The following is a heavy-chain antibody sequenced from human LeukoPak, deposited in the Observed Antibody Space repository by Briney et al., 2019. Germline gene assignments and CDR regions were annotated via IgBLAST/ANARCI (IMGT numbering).Heavy chain of an antibody. V-gene: IGHV4-4*07. J-gene: IGHJ2*01. CDR3: ARVGDPGNWYFDL. D-gene: IGHD3-3*01. Sequence: SETLSLTCTVSGGSISSYYWSWSRQPAGKGLEWIGRIYTSGSTNYNPSLKSRVTMSVDTSKNQFSLKLSSVTAADTAVYYCARVGDPGNWYFDLWGRGTLVTVSS. CDR1: GGSISSYY. CDR2: IYTSGST.